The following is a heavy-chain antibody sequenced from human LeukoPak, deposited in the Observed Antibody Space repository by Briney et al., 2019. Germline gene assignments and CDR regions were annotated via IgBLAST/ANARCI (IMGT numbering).Heavy chain of an antibody. CDR1: GFTFSSYA. CDR2: ISGSGGST. J-gene: IGHJ5*02. Sequence: GGSLRLSCAASGFTFSSYAMSWVRQAPGKGLEWVSAISGSGGSTYYADSVKGRFTISRDNSKNTLYLQMNSLRAEDTAVYYCAKDRHCGGDCYSDNWFDPWGQGTLVTVSS. V-gene: IGHV3-23*01. D-gene: IGHD2-21*02. CDR3: AKDRHCGGDCYSDNWFDP.